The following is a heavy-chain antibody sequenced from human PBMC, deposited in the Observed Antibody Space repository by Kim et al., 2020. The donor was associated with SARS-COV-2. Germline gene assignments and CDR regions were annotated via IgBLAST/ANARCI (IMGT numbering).Heavy chain of an antibody. Sequence: LKGRVSISVDTSKNQFSLKLSSVTAADTAVYYCARSLKYYYDSSQMAFDIWGQGTMVTVSS. V-gene: IGHV4-31*02. D-gene: IGHD3-22*01. J-gene: IGHJ3*02. CDR3: ARSLKYYYDSSQMAFDI.